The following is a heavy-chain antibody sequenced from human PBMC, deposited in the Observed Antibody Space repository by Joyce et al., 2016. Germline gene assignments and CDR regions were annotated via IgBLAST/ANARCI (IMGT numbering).Heavy chain of an antibody. Sequence: QVQLQESGPGLVKPSGTLSLTCTVSGYSLSSHYYWGWIRQPPGKGLEWIGSIYHSGSTYYNPSLKSRVTRSVDTSKNQFSLKLSSVTAADTAVYYCAREMYYDVWSGWTPDVWGQGTTVTVSS. CDR1: GYSLSSHYY. CDR2: IYHSGST. D-gene: IGHD3-3*01. V-gene: IGHV4-38-2*02. CDR3: AREMYYDVWSGWTPDV. J-gene: IGHJ6*02.